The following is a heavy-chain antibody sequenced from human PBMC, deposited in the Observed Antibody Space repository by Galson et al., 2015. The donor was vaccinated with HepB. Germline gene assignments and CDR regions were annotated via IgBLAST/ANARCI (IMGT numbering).Heavy chain of an antibody. CDR2: ILYDGSNS. D-gene: IGHD6-19*01. V-gene: IGHV3-30*04. Sequence: SLRLSCAASAFTFSRHAMHWVRQAPGKGLEWVAVILYDGSNSYYADSVKGRFTISRDSSKTTVYLQMNSLRAEDTAVYYCARDRVPGVAGTDFDYWGQGTLVTVSS. J-gene: IGHJ4*02. CDR3: ARDRVPGVAGTDFDY. CDR1: AFTFSRHA.